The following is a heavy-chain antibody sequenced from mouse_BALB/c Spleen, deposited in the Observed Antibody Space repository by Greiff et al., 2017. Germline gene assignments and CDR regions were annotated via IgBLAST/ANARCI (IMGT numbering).Heavy chain of an antibody. CDR1: GYTFTNYW. J-gene: IGHJ2*01. Sequence: QVQVKQSGAELVRPGTSVKISCKASGYTFTNYWLGWVKQRPGHGLEWIGDIYPGGGYTNYNEKFKGKATLTADTSSTTAYMQLSSLTSEDSAVYFCAREGYGYFDYWGQGTTLTVSS. D-gene: IGHD2-2*01. CDR3: AREGYGYFDY. CDR2: IYPGGGYT. V-gene: IGHV1-63*02.